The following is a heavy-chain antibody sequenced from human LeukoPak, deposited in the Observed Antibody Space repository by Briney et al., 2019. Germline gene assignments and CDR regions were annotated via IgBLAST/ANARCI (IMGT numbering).Heavy chain of an antibody. V-gene: IGHV3-11*04. CDR1: GFTLSDYY. Sequence: GGSLRLSCAASGFTLSDYYMSWIRQAPGKGLEWVSHISSGGTTISYADSVKGRFTISRDNAKNSLYLQMNSLRAEDTAVYYCAGGDNPGYGDYDFDYWGQGTLVTVSS. CDR3: AGGDNPGYGDYDFDY. J-gene: IGHJ4*02. CDR2: ISSGGTTI. D-gene: IGHD4-17*01.